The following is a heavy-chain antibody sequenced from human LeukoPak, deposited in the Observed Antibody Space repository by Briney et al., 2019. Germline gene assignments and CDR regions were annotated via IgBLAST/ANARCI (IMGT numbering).Heavy chain of an antibody. Sequence: QAGGSLRLSCAASGFTFSSYAMSWARQAPGKGLEWVSAISGSGGSTYYADSVKGRFTISRDNSKNTLYLQMNSLRAEDTAVYYCAKEQAYYYDSSGYYPQKYYFDYWGQGTLVTVSS. D-gene: IGHD3-22*01. V-gene: IGHV3-23*01. CDR1: GFTFSSYA. CDR3: AKEQAYYYDSSGYYPQKYYFDY. J-gene: IGHJ4*02. CDR2: ISGSGGST.